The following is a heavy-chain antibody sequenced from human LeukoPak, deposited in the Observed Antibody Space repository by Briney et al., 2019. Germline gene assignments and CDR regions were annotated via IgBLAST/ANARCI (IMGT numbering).Heavy chain of an antibody. V-gene: IGHV1-46*01. J-gene: IGHJ4*02. D-gene: IGHD3-22*01. CDR3: AREAMIDTVLPDY. Sequence: ASVKVSCKASGYTFTSYYMHWVRQAPGQGLEWMGIINPGGGSTSYAQKFQGRVTMTRDMSTSTVYMELSSLRSEDTAVYYCAREAMIDTVLPDYWGQGTLVTVSS. CDR1: GYTFTSYY. CDR2: INPGGGST.